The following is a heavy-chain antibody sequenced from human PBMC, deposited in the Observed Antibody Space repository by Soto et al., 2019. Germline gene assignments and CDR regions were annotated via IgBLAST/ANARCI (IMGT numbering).Heavy chain of an antibody. V-gene: IGHV4-34*01. J-gene: IGHJ4*02. D-gene: IGHD3-22*01. CDR2: INHSGST. CDR1: GGSFSGYY. Sequence: SLETLSLTCAVYGGSFSGYYWSWIRQPPGKGLEWIGEINHSGSTNYNPSLKSRVTISVDXXXXXFXLXLXXXTAAXTAVYYCARGTGGYYTHIEYWGQGTLVTVSS. CDR3: ARGTGGYYTHIEY.